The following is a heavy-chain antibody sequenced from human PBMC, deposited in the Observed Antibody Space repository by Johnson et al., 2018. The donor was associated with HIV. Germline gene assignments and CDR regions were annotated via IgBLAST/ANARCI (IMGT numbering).Heavy chain of an antibody. CDR1: GFNVSNNY. CDR3: ARRSGTWDAFDI. J-gene: IGHJ3*02. CDR2: LNCSGGRT. V-gene: IGHV3-20*04. D-gene: IGHD1-26*01. Sequence: VQLVESGGGLVQPGGSLRLSCAASGFNVSNNYMSWVRQAPGKGLEWVSGLNCSGGRTGYVDSVKGRFTISRDNAKNSLYLQMNSLRAEDTALYYCARRSGTWDAFDIWGQGTMVTVSS.